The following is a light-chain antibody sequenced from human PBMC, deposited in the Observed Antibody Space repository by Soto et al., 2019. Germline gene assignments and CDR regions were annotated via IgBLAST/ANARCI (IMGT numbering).Light chain of an antibody. CDR1: QSISTY. Sequence: DIQMTQSPSSLSASLGDRVTITCRASQSISTYLHWYQQTPGKPPELLIYAASNLQSGVPSRFSGGGSGTDFTLTISSLQPEDFATYYCQQDYSAPWMFGQGTKVEIK. CDR3: QQDYSAPWM. CDR2: AAS. J-gene: IGKJ1*01. V-gene: IGKV1-39*01.